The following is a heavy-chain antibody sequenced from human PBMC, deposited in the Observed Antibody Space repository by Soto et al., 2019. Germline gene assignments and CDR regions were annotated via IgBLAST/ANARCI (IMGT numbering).Heavy chain of an antibody. V-gene: IGHV4-38-2*01. Sequence: PSETLSLTCAVSGYSISSGYYWGCIRQPPGKGLEWIGSIYHSGSTYYNPSLKSRVTISVDTSKNQFSLKLSSVTAADTAVYYCARPTVTGLYYGMDVWGQGTTVTVSS. J-gene: IGHJ6*02. CDR3: ARPTVTGLYYGMDV. D-gene: IGHD4-4*01. CDR1: GYSISSGYY. CDR2: IYHSGST.